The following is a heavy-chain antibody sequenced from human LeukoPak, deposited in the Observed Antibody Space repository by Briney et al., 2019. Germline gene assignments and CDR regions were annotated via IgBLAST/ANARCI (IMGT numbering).Heavy chain of an antibody. CDR3: ARQRWLQLGAFDI. CDR2: IYPGDSDT. J-gene: IGHJ3*02. CDR1: GYSFASYW. Sequence: GESLKISCKGSGYSFASYWIGWVRQMPGKGLEWMGIIYPGDSDTRYSPSFQGQVTISADKSISTAYLQWSSLKASDTAMYYCARQRWLQLGAFDIWGQGTMVTVSS. V-gene: IGHV5-51*01. D-gene: IGHD5-24*01.